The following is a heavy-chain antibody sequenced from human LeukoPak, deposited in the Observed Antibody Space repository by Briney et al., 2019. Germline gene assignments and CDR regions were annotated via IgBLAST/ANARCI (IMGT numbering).Heavy chain of an antibody. CDR3: ARGRGRITIFGVAIDY. Sequence: ASVKVSCKASGFIFSNFGFIWVRQAPGQGLEWMGWINPNSGGTNYAQKFQGRVTMTKDTSISTAYMELSRLRSDDTAVYYCARGRGRITIFGVAIDYWGQGTLVTVSS. CDR1: GFIFSNFG. CDR2: INPNSGGT. D-gene: IGHD3-3*01. V-gene: IGHV1-2*02. J-gene: IGHJ4*02.